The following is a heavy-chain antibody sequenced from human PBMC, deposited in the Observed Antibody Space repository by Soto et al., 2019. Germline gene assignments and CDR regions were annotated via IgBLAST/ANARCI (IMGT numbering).Heavy chain of an antibody. CDR3: ARGGGRGYDGIKFAY. J-gene: IGHJ4*02. CDR1: GGTFSSYT. V-gene: IGHV1-69*02. Sequence: QVQLVQSGAEVKKPGSSVKVSCKASGGTFSSYTISWVRQAPGQGLEWMGRIIPILGIANYAQKFQGRVTITADKSTSTAYMELSSLRSEDTAVYYCARGGGRGYDGIKFAYWGQGTLVTVSS. D-gene: IGHD3-22*01. CDR2: IIPILGIA.